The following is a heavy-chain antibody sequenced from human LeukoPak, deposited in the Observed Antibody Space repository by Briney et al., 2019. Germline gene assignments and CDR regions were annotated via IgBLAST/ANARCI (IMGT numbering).Heavy chain of an antibody. CDR1: GFTFSSYA. CDR3: AKAYDSSGYYGDGPD. J-gene: IGHJ4*02. CDR2: TSGSGGST. Sequence: PGGSLRLSCAASGFTFSSYAMSWVRQAPGKGLEWVSATSGSGGSTYYADSVKGRFTISRDNSKNTLYLQMNSLRAEDTAVYYCAKAYDSSGYYGDGPDWGQGTLVTVSS. D-gene: IGHD3-22*01. V-gene: IGHV3-23*01.